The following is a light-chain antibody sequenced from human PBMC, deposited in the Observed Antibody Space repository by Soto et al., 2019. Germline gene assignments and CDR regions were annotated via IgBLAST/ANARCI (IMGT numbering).Light chain of an antibody. Sequence: EIVMTQSPATLSESPGERATLSCRASQSVSSNLAWYQQKPGQAPRLLIYGASTRATGIPARFSGSGSGTEFTLPISSLQSEDFAVYYCQQYNNWPPWTFGQGTKVEIK. J-gene: IGKJ1*01. CDR1: QSVSSN. V-gene: IGKV3-15*01. CDR3: QQYNNWPPWT. CDR2: GAS.